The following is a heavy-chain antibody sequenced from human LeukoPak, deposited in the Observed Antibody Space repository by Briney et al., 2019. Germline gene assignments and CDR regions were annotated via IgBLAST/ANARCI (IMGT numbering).Heavy chain of an antibody. J-gene: IGHJ2*01. Sequence: SETLSLTCAVYGGSFSGYYWSWIRQPPGKGLEWIGEINHSGSTNYNPSLRSRVTISVDTSKNQFSLKLSSVTAADTAVYYCARGSRYYGSGSYYNGVRTRSYWYFDLWGRGTLVTVSS. D-gene: IGHD3-10*01. CDR1: GGSFSGYY. V-gene: IGHV4-34*01. CDR3: ARGSRYYGSGSYYNGVRTRSYWYFDL. CDR2: INHSGST.